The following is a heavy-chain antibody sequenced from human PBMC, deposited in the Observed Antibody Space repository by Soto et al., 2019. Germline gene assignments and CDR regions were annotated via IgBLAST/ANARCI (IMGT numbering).Heavy chain of an antibody. Sequence: PSETLSLTCAVYGGSFSGYYWSWIRQPPGKGLEWIGEINHSGSTNYNPSLKSRVTISVDTSKNQFSLKLSSVTAADTAVYYCARGGMNDILTGYPYNWFDPWGQGTLVTVSS. CDR3: ARGGMNDILTGYPYNWFDP. D-gene: IGHD3-9*01. CDR2: INHSGST. V-gene: IGHV4-34*01. CDR1: GGSFSGYY. J-gene: IGHJ5*02.